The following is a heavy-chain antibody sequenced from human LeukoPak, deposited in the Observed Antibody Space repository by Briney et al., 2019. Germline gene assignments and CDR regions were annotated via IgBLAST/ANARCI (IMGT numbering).Heavy chain of an antibody. J-gene: IGHJ4*02. CDR2: ISAYNGNT. CDR1: GYTFTIYG. D-gene: IGHD3-3*01. Sequence: ASVNVSCKASGYTFTIYGIRWVRQAPGQGLEWMGWISAYNGNTNYAQKLQGRVTMTTDTSTSTAYMELRRLRSDDTAVYYCARDGPYDFWSGYYFVFGYWGQGTLVTVSS. CDR3: ARDGPYDFWSGYYFVFGY. V-gene: IGHV1-18*01.